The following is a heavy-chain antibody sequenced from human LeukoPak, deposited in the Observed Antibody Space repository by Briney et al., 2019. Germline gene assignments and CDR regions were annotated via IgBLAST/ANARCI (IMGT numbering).Heavy chain of an antibody. CDR2: ISWSSGSI. CDR3: AKADYGGSFDY. D-gene: IGHD4-23*01. CDR1: GFTFDDYA. J-gene: IGHJ4*02. V-gene: IGHV3-9*01. Sequence: PGGSLRLSCAASGFTFDDYAMHWVRQAPGKGLEWVSGISWSSGSIGYADSMKGRFTISRDNAKNSLYLQMNSLRAEDTALYYCAKADYGGSFDYWGQGTLVTVSS.